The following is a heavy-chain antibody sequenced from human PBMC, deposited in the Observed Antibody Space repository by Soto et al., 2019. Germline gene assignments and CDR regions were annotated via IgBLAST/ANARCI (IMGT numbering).Heavy chain of an antibody. Sequence: PSETLSLTCVVSGGSIRSTNWWAWVRQTPGKGLEWIGEVYHNGTSNYNPSLKGRATTSVDRSKDQVSLRLNSVIDADTAVYYCARDLDRYCSVTSCHAMDVWGQGTPVTVSS. J-gene: IGHJ6*02. CDR1: GGSIRSTNW. CDR2: VYHNGTS. D-gene: IGHD2-15*01. CDR3: ARDLDRYCSVTSCHAMDV. V-gene: IGHV4-4*02.